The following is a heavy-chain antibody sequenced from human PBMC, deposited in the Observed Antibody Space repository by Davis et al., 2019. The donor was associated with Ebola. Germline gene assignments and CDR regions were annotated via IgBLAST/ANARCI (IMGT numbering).Heavy chain of an antibody. D-gene: IGHD5-18*01. Sequence: PGGSLRLSCAASGFTFNIYTMNWVRQAPGKGLEWVSSISSSSSYIYYADSVKGRFTISRDNAKNSLYLQMNSLRAEDTAVYYCARDTPSYGFGYWGQGTLVTVSS. CDR3: ARDTPSYGFGY. CDR2: ISSSSSYI. CDR1: GFTFNIYT. J-gene: IGHJ4*02. V-gene: IGHV3-21*01.